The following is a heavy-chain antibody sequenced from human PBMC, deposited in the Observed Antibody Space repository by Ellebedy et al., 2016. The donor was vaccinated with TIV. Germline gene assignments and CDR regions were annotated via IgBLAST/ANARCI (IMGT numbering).Heavy chain of an antibody. V-gene: IGHV4-30-4*01. Sequence: SETLSLXXSVSGGSASSRDYYWSWIRQPPGKALEWFGFVDYSGSAHYNPSLKSRLSISIDTTKNQVSLRLSSVTAADTAIYYCPVNARGYYGIDVWGQGTTVTVSS. CDR1: GGSASSRDYY. CDR3: PVNARGYYGIDV. J-gene: IGHJ6*02. CDR2: VDYSGSA. D-gene: IGHD2-15*01.